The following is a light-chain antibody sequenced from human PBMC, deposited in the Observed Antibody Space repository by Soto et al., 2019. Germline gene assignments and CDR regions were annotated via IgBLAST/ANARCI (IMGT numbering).Light chain of an antibody. V-gene: IGKV3-15*01. CDR2: GAS. CDR3: QQYNTWPPGPWT. J-gene: IGKJ1*01. CDR1: QSVSSD. Sequence: EKVMTQSPATLSVSPGERATLSCRASQSVSSDLAWYQQKPGQAPRLLIYGASTRASGIPARFSGSGSGTEFTLTISSLQSEDFAVYYCQQYNTWPPGPWTSGQGTKVEIK.